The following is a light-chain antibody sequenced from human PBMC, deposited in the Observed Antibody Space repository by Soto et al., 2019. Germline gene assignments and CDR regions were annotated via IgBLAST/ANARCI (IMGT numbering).Light chain of an antibody. CDR2: EVS. CDR3: CSLTTSHTYV. J-gene: IGLJ1*01. V-gene: IGLV2-14*02. CDR1: SSDVGSYNL. Sequence: QSALTQPASVSGSPGQSITISCTGTSSDVGSYNLVSWYQQHPGKAPKLMIYEVSNRPSGVSDRFSGSKSGNTASLTISGLQAEDESDYYCCSLTTSHTYVFGSGTKLTVL.